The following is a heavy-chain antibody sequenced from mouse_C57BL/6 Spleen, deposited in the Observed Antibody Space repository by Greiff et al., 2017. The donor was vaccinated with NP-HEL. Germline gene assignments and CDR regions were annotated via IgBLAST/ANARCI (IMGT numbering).Heavy chain of an antibody. J-gene: IGHJ2*01. Sequence: VKLMESGPELVKPGASVKISCKASGYAFSSSWMNWVKQRPGKGLEWIGRIYPGDGDTNYNGKFKGKATLTADKSSSTAYMQLSSLTSEDSAVYFCARGGTPPDYWGQGTTLTVSS. V-gene: IGHV1-82*01. CDR3: ARGGTPPDY. D-gene: IGHD3-3*01. CDR1: GYAFSSSW. CDR2: IYPGDGDT.